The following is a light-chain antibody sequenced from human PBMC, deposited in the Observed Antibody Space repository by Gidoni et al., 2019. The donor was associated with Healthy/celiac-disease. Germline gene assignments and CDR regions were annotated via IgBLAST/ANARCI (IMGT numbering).Light chain of an antibody. CDR3: QQYDNWPPLT. CDR2: GAS. J-gene: IGKJ4*01. Sequence: EIVMTQSPATLSVSPGERATLSCRASQSVSRNLAWYQQKLGQAPRLLIYGASTRATGIPARFSGSGSGREFTLTISSLQSEDFAVYYCQQYDNWPPLTFGGGTKVEIK. V-gene: IGKV3-15*01. CDR1: QSVSRN.